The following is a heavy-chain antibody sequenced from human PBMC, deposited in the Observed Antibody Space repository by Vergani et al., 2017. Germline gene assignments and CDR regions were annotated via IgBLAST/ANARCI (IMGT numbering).Heavy chain of an antibody. CDR2: INPNSGGT. J-gene: IGHJ6*02. CDR3: ARESVVVKDTAYYYGMXV. CDR1: GYTFTGYY. V-gene: IGHV1-2*02. Sequence: QVQLVQSGAEVKKPGASVKVSCKASGYTFTGYYMHWVRQAPGQGLEWMGWINPNSGGTNYAQKLQGRVTMTTDTSTSTAYMELRSLRSDDTAVYYCARESVVVKDTAYYYGMXVWGQGP. D-gene: IGHD5-18*01.